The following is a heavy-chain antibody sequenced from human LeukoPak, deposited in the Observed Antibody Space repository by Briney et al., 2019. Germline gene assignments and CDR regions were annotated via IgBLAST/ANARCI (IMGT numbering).Heavy chain of an antibody. J-gene: IGHJ4*02. Sequence: PGGSLRLSCAASGFTFSDYYMSWIRQAPGKGLEWVSYISSSGSTIYYADSVKGRFTISRDNAKNTLYLQMNSLRAEDTAVYYCARDNNYYGSGSYYSYWGQGTLVTVSS. V-gene: IGHV3-11*04. CDR2: ISSSGSTI. CDR1: GFTFSDYY. CDR3: ARDNNYYGSGSYYSY. D-gene: IGHD3-10*01.